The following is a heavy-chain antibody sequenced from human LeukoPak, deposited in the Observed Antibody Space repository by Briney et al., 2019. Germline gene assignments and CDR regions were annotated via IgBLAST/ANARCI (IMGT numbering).Heavy chain of an antibody. D-gene: IGHD3-22*01. J-gene: IGHJ4*02. Sequence: GASVKVSCKASGYTFASHDINWVRQATGQGLEWMGWMNPNSGNTGYAQKFQGRVTMTRNTSISTAYMELSSLRSEDTAVYYCTTDNKWNYDSSGYYNYWGQGTLVTVSS. CDR3: TTDNKWNYDSSGYYNY. CDR1: GYTFASHD. CDR2: MNPNSGNT. V-gene: IGHV1-8*01.